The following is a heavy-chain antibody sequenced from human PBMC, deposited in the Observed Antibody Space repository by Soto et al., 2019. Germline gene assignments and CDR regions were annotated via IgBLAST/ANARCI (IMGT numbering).Heavy chain of an antibody. CDR3: ASGLDGSGSYIDY. D-gene: IGHD3-10*01. V-gene: IGHV1-69*02. J-gene: IGHJ4*02. Sequence: QVQLVQSGAEVKKPGSSVKVSCKASGGTFSSYTISWVRQAPGQGLEWMGRIIPILGIANYAQKFQGRVTITADKSTSTAYMELRSLRSEDTAVYYCASGLDGSGSYIDYWGQGTLVTVSS. CDR1: GGTFSSYT. CDR2: IIPILGIA.